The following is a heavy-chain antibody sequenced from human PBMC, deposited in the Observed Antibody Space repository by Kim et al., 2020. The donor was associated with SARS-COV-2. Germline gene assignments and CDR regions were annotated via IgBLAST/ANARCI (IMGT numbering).Heavy chain of an antibody. J-gene: IGHJ4*02. CDR2: IYYSGST. CDR3: ATTGGREMYFYGSSSSQFVGF. D-gene: IGHD3-22*01. Sequence: SETLSLSCNVSGASMSTTNYYWSWVRQPPGKRLEWVGSIYYSGSTYYSPSLKSRVAIVVDTSKNQFSLRLSSVTAADTAVYYCATTGGREMYFYGSSSSQFVGFWRQGSLVTVSP. V-gene: IGHV4-39*01. CDR1: GASMSTTNYY.